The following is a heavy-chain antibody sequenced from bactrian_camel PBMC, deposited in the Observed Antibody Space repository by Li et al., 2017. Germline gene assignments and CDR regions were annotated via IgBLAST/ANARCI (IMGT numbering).Heavy chain of an antibody. Sequence: VQLVESGGGLVQPGGSLRLSCLGTGLSFSTTDMSWVRQAPGKGLEWVSSINSGGGSVYYADSVKGRFTISRDNAKNTLFLELNSLRTEDMGVYYCVRDSLLGPNYWGQGTQVTVS. CDR1: GLSFSTTD. J-gene: IGHJ4*01. CDR3: VRDSLLGPNY. D-gene: IGHD2*01. CDR2: INSGGGSV. V-gene: IGHV3S40*01.